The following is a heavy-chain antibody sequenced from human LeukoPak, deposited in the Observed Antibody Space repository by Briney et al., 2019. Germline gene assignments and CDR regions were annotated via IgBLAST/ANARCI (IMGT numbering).Heavy chain of an antibody. V-gene: IGHV3-9*01. CDR2: ISWNSGSI. D-gene: IGHD3-22*01. Sequence: GRSLRLSCAASGFTFDDYAMLRVRQAPGKGLEWVSGISWNSGSIGYADSVKGRFTISRDNAKNSLYLQMNSLRAEDTALYYCAKDILLQRDYDSSGYYDYWGQGTLVTVST. CDR3: AKDILLQRDYDSSGYYDY. J-gene: IGHJ4*02. CDR1: GFTFDDYA.